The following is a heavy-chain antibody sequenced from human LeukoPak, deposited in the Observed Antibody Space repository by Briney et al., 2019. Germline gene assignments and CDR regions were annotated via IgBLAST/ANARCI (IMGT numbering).Heavy chain of an antibody. CDR1: GFTFSTYS. CDR3: VRIQLNSYYYYMDV. V-gene: IGHV3-21*01. J-gene: IGHJ6*03. D-gene: IGHD2-2*01. Sequence: PGGSLRLSCAASGFTFSTYSMNWVRQAPGEGLEWVSSISSSSSYIYYADSLKGRFTISSDNAKNSLYLQMNGLRAEDTAVYYCVRIQLNSYYYYMDVWGKGTTVPVSS. CDR2: ISSSSSYI.